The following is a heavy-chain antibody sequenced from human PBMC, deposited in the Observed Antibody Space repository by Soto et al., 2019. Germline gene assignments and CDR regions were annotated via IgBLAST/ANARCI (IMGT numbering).Heavy chain of an antibody. CDR2: MNSDGRTT. J-gene: IGHJ4*02. CDR3: ATAEVDY. Sequence: EVQLVESGGGLVQPGGSLRLSCAASGFNFGNNWMHWVRQAPGKGLEWVSRMNSDGRTTNYADSVKGRFTVSRDNAKNTLYLQMNSLRAEDTAVYDCATAEVDYWGPGTLVTVSS. V-gene: IGHV3-74*01. CDR1: GFNFGNNW.